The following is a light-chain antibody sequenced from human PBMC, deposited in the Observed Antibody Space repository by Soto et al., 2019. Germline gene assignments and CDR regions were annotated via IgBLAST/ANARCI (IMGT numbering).Light chain of an antibody. Sequence: IVMTQSPDSLAVSLGERATLSCKSSQSLLYSSDNKNYLVWYQQTPGQPPKLLIYWASTRESGVPDRFSGSGSGTDFTLTINNLQAEDVAIYYCQQYFSSPLSFGGGTKVDI. CDR1: QSLLYSSDNKNY. J-gene: IGKJ4*01. CDR3: QQYFSSPLS. V-gene: IGKV4-1*01. CDR2: WAS.